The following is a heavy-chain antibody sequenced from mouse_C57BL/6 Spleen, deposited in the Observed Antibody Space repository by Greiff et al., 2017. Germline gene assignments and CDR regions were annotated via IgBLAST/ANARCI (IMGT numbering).Heavy chain of an antibody. CDR2: IDPSDSET. D-gene: IGHD1-1*01. V-gene: IGHV1-52*01. Sequence: QVQLQQPGAELVRPGSSVKLSCKASGYTFTSYWMHWVKQRPIQGLEWIGNIDPSDSETHYNQKLKDKATLTVDKSSSKAYMQRSRLTSEDSAVYYCARGAVYYGSSYWYFDVWGTGTTVTVSS. CDR1: GYTFTSYW. CDR3: ARGAVYYGSSYWYFDV. J-gene: IGHJ1*03.